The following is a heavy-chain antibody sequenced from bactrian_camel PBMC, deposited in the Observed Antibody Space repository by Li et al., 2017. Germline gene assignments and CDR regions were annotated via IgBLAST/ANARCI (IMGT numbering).Heavy chain of an antibody. Sequence: HVQLVESGGGSVQAGGSLRLSCAAPWDIYSTNCMGWFRQAPGKDLKDREGVAAADLGGGRENYADSVKDRFAISRDNAKNTLYQQMNDLKTEDTAVYCCAAAATLATMSPSDASFKCEGTQVTVS. V-gene: IGHV3S54*01. J-gene: IGHJ4*01. CDR2: ADLGGGRE. D-gene: IGHD4*01. CDR1: WDIYSTNC.